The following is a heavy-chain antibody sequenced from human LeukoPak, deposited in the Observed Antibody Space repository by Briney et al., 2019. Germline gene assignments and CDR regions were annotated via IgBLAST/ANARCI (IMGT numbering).Heavy chain of an antibody. CDR1: GGSISSYY. J-gene: IGHJ6*02. CDR2: IYYSGST. V-gene: IGHV4-59*08. D-gene: IGHD3-9*01. Sequence: SETLSLTCTVSGGSISSYYWSWIRQPPGKGLEWIGYIYYSGSTNYNPSLKSRVTISVDTSKNQFSLKLSSVTAADTAVYYCARHATYVLRYFDWLTPYYYYGMDVWGQGTTVTVSS. CDR3: ARHATYVLRYFDWLTPYYYYGMDV.